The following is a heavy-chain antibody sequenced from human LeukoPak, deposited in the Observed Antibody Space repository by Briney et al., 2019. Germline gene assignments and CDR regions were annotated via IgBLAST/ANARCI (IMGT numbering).Heavy chain of an antibody. CDR2: ISSSSSTI. D-gene: IGHD2-2*01. V-gene: IGHV3-11*01. CDR3: ARLSVEYQLLGVYYYMYV. J-gene: IGHJ6*03. CDR1: GFTFSDYY. Sequence: GGSLRLSCASSGFTFSDYYMSWIRQAPGKGLEWVSYISSSSSTIYSADFVRRRFTISSDNAKTSLCLQMNSLRSYHTAVYYCARLSVEYQLLGVYYYMYVWGKGTTATVSS.